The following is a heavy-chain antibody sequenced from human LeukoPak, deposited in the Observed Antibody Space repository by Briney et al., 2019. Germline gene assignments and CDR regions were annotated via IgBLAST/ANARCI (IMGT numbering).Heavy chain of an antibody. CDR1: GFTFSSYG. CDR3: AKGFYGATPYYFDY. D-gene: IGHD4-17*01. CDR2: IRYDGSNK. V-gene: IGHV3-30*02. J-gene: IGHJ4*02. Sequence: GGSLRLSCAASGFTFSSYGMHWVRQAPGKGLEWVAFIRYDGSNKYYADSVKGRFTISRDNSKNTLYLQMNSLRAEDTAVYYCAKGFYGATPYYFDYWGQGTLVTVSS.